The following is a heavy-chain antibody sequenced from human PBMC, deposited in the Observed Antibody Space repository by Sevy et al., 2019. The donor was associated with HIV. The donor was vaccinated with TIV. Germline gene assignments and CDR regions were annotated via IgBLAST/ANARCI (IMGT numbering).Heavy chain of an antibody. D-gene: IGHD6-6*01. CDR2: ISGSGGST. J-gene: IGHJ4*02. CDR3: ANDSFERYSSSSRSFDY. CDR1: GFTFSSYA. Sequence: GGSLRLSCAASGFTFSSYAMSWVRQAPGKGLEWVSAISGSGGSTYYADSVKGRFTISRDNSKNTLYLQMNSLRADDTAVYYCANDSFERYSSSSRSFDYWGQGTLVTVSS. V-gene: IGHV3-23*01.